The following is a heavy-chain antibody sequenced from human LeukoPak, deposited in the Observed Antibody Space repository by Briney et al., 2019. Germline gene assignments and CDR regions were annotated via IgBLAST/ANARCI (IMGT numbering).Heavy chain of an antibody. D-gene: IGHD3-22*01. J-gene: IGHJ4*02. CDR1: GFTFSSYG. CDR3: AKVPYDSSDYFDY. CDR2: ISYDGSNK. Sequence: GGSLRLSCAASGFTFSSYGMHWFRQAPGKGLEWVAVISYDGSNKYYADSVKGRFTISRDNSKNTLYLQMNSLRAEDTAVYYCAKVPYDSSDYFDYWGQGTLVTVSS. V-gene: IGHV3-30*18.